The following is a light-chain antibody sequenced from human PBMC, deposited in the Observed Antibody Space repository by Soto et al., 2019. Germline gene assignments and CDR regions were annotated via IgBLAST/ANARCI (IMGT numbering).Light chain of an antibody. J-gene: IGKJ1*01. V-gene: IGKV3-20*01. Sequence: EIVLTQSPGTLSLSPGERATLSCRASQSVSSSHLAWYHQKPGQAPRLLIYGASSRATGIPDRFSGSGSGTDFTLTSSRLEPEYCAVYYCQQYGSSPWTFGQGTKVEIK. CDR1: QSVSSSH. CDR2: GAS. CDR3: QQYGSSPWT.